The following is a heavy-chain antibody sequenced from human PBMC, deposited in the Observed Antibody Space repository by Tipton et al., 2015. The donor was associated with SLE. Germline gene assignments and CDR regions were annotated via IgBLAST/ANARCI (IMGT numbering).Heavy chain of an antibody. Sequence: SLTCSVSGASVSPHFWSWIRQTPGKGLEWIGYIYYTGSTNFNPSLRSRLTLSVDTSKNQFSLQMRSVTAADTAVYFCAKLGEKGYEPKFDCWGPGMLVTVSA. CDR1: GASVSPHF. CDR2: IYYTGST. CDR3: AKLGEKGYEPKFDC. J-gene: IGHJ4*02. D-gene: IGHD5-12*01. V-gene: IGHV4-59*08.